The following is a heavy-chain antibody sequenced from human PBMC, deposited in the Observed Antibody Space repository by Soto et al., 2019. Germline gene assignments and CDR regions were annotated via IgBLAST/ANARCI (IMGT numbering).Heavy chain of an antibody. CDR1: GFTFSSYG. J-gene: IGHJ3*02. CDR3: AKVTGYDSSGFDAFDI. Sequence: QVQLVESGGGVVQPGRSLRLSCAASGFTFSSYGMHWVRQAPGKGLEWVAVISYDGSKKYYAGSVKGRFTISRDNSKNTLYLQMNSLRAEDKAVYYCAKVTGYDSSGFDAFDIWGQGTMVTVSS. D-gene: IGHD3-22*01. CDR2: ISYDGSKK. V-gene: IGHV3-30*18.